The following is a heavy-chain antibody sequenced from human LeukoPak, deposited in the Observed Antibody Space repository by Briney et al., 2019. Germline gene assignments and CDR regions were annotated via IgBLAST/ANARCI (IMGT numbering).Heavy chain of an antibody. CDR3: ARGGKKGLAFDI. CDR2: ISSGSSYI. V-gene: IGHV3-21*01. CDR1: GFTFSRYN. D-gene: IGHD3-16*01. Sequence: GGSLRLSCAASGFTFSRYNMNWVRQAPGKGLEWVSSISSGSSYIYYADSVKGRFTISRDNAKNSLYLQMNSLRAEDTAVYYCARGGKKGLAFDIWGQGTMVTVSS. J-gene: IGHJ3*02.